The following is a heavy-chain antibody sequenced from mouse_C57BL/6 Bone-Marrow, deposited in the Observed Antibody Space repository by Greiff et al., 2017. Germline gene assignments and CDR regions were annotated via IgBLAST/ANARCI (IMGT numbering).Heavy chain of an antibody. V-gene: IGHV3-6*01. CDR1: GYSITSGYY. Sequence: DVQLQESGPGLVKPSQSLSLTCSVTGYSITSGYYWNWIRQFPGNKLEWMGYISYDGSNNYNPSLKNRISITRDTSKNQFFLKLNSVTTEDTATYNCARAITTVPAWFAYWGQGTLVTVSA. CDR3: ARAITTVPAWFAY. J-gene: IGHJ3*01. CDR2: ISYDGSN. D-gene: IGHD1-1*01.